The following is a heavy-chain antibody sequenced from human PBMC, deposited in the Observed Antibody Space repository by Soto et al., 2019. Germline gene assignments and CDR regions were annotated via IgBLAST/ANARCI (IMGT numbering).Heavy chain of an antibody. V-gene: IGHV3-23*01. J-gene: IGHJ3*01. CDR1: GFAFSSHP. D-gene: IGHD6-6*01. CDR2: ISDGGDLT. CDR3: ARRAFGSSRSFDL. Sequence: GGFMRLSCAASGFAFSSHPMSWVRQAPERGLEWVSGISDGGDLTYNADSVKGRFTISRDNSKNILFLQMNSLRAEDTALYYCARRAFGSSRSFDLWGQGTMVTVSS.